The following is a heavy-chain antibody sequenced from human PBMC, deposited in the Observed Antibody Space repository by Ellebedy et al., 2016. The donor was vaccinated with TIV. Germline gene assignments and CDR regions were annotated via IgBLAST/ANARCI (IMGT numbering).Heavy chain of an antibody. CDR3: AKHQQQWRVSQFDY. CDR1: GGSISSYY. V-gene: IGHV4-59*08. Sequence: MPSETLSLTCTVSGGSISSYYWSWIRQPPGKGLEWIGYIYHSGSTNYNPSLKSRVTMSVDTSKNQFSLNLRSVTAADTAVKYCAKHQQQWRVSQFDYWGQGTLVTVSS. CDR2: IYHSGST. D-gene: IGHD6-19*01. J-gene: IGHJ4*02.